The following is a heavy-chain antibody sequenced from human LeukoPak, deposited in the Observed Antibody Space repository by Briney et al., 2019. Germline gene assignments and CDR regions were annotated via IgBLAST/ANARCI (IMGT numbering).Heavy chain of an antibody. Sequence: PSETLSLTCTVSGGSISGYYWSWIRQPAGKGLEWIGRIYSSGSTNYNPSLKSRVTMSVDTSKKQFSLKLSSVTAADTAVYYCARVDPDSSSTLEVFDYWGQGTLVTVSS. V-gene: IGHV4-4*07. CDR2: IYSSGST. CDR3: ARVDPDSSSTLEVFDY. D-gene: IGHD6-6*01. J-gene: IGHJ4*02. CDR1: GGSISGYY.